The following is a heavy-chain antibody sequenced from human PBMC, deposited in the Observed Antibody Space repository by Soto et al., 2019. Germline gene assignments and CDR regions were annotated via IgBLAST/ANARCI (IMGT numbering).Heavy chain of an antibody. CDR1: GYSFTSYW. V-gene: IGHV5-51*01. CDR2: IYPGDSDT. Sequence: GESLKISCKGSGYSFTSYWIGWVRQMPGKGLEWMGIIYPGDSDTRYSPSFQGQVTISADKSISTAYLQWSSLKASDTAMYYCERRSTQGDYGMDVWGQGTTVTVSS. CDR3: ERRSTQGDYGMDV. D-gene: IGHD3-10*01. J-gene: IGHJ6*02.